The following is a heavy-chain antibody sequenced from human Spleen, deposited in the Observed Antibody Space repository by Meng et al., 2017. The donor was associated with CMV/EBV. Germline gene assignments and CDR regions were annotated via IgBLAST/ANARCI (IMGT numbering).Heavy chain of an antibody. V-gene: IGHV4-61*01. CDR1: GGSVSSGHYY. CDR2: IYYTGST. J-gene: IGHJ5*02. Sequence: SGGSVSSGHYYWSWIRQPPGQGLEWIGFIYYTGSTNYTPSLKSRVTISLDMSKNQFSLRLTSVTPADTAVYYCARLRRGGPTTLDPWGQGTLVTVSS. CDR3: ARLRRGGPTTLDP. D-gene: IGHD1-26*01.